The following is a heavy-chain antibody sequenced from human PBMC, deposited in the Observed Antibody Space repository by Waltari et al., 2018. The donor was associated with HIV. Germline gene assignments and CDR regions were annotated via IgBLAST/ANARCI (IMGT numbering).Heavy chain of an antibody. V-gene: IGHV4-39*01. CDR2: IYYSGST. Sequence: QLQLQESGPGLVKPSETLSLTCTVSGGSISSSSYYWGWIRQPPGKGLEWIGSIYYSGSTYYNPSLKSRVTISVDTSKNQFSLKLSSVTAADTAVYYCATSRTGEFWFQHWGQGTLVTVSS. CDR1: GGSISSSSYY. D-gene: IGHD3-10*01. CDR3: ATSRTGEFWFQH. J-gene: IGHJ1*01.